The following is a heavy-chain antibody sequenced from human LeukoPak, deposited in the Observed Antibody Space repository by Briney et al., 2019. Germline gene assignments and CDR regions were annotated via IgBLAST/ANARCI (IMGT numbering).Heavy chain of an antibody. CDR2: IYYSGST. CDR1: GGSISSYY. CDR3: ASSDIVVVVAASNLGMDAFDI. J-gene: IGHJ3*02. D-gene: IGHD2-15*01. Sequence: SETLSLTCTVSGGSISSYYWSWIRQPPGKGLEWIGYIYYSGSTNYNPSLKSRVTISVDTSKNQFSLKLSSVTAADTAVYYCASSDIVVVVAASNLGMDAFDIWGQGTMVTVSS. V-gene: IGHV4-59*01.